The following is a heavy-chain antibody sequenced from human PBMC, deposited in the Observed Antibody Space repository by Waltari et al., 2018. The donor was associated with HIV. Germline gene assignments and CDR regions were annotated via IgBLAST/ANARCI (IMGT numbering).Heavy chain of an antibody. CDR1: GFTFNSCA. Sequence: QVQLVDSGGGVVQPGRSLRLSCAASGFTFNSCALQWVRQAPGKGLEWVAVISYDGRHIFYADSVRGRFTISRDNSKNTLYLQMNSLTPADTAVYYCARAYNWNIRSPGFCDFWGQGTLVTVSS. CDR3: ARAYNWNIRSPGFCDF. V-gene: IGHV3-30*04. J-gene: IGHJ4*02. CDR2: ISYDGRHI. D-gene: IGHD1-20*01.